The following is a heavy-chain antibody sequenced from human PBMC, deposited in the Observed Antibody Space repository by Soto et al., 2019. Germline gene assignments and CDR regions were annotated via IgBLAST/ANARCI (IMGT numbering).Heavy chain of an antibody. D-gene: IGHD5-12*01. Sequence: ASVKVSCKASGVTFSRQDMRWVRQAPGQGLEWMGGIIPIFGTPQYAEKFQDRVTITADESTSTAYMELSSLTSEDTAVYYCAKNAGTDGYSFDYWGQGTLVTVSS. CDR1: GVTFSRQD. CDR3: AKNAGTDGYSFDY. V-gene: IGHV1-69*13. J-gene: IGHJ4*02. CDR2: IIPIFGTP.